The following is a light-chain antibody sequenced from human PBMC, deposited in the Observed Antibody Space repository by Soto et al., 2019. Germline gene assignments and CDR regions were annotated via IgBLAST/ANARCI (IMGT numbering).Light chain of an antibody. Sequence: QPVLTQPPSASGAPGQGISISCSGSSSNIGGNSVSLYRQVPATAPKLLIFSNHQRPSGVPDRFSGSKSGTSASLAISGLQCEDEADYYCSTLDDSLRGLVFGGGTKVTVL. CDR3: STLDDSLRGLV. CDR1: SSNIGGNS. CDR2: SNH. V-gene: IGLV1-44*01. J-gene: IGLJ2*01.